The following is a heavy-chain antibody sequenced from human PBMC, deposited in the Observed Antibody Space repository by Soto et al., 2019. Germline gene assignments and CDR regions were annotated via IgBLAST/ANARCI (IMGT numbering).Heavy chain of an antibody. D-gene: IGHD6-13*01. J-gene: IGHJ4*02. CDR1: GFTFSSYG. CDR3: AKDLLISSSTDY. CDR2: ISYDGSNK. V-gene: IGHV3-30*18. Sequence: GGSLRLSCAASGFTFSSYGMHWVRQAPGKGLEWVAVISYDGSNKYYADSVKGRFTISRDNSKNTLYLQMNSLRAEDTAVYYCAKDLLISSSTDYWGQGTLVTVSS.